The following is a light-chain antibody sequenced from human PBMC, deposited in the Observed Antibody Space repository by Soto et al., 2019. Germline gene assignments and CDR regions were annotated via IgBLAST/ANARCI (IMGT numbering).Light chain of an antibody. CDR2: SNN. J-gene: IGLJ1*01. V-gene: IGLV1-47*02. CDR3: QSYDGTLSGSYV. CDR1: STNIGSNY. Sequence: QSVLTQPPSASGTPGQRVTISCSGSSTNIGSNYVYWYQQVPGTAPKLLIYSNNQRPSGVPDRFSGSKSGTSASLAITGLQAEDEADYYCQSYDGTLSGSYVFGIGTKLTVL.